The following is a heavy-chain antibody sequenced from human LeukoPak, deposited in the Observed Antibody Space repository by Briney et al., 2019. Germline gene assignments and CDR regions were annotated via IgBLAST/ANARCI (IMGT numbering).Heavy chain of an antibody. Sequence: PGGSLRLSCAASGFTFSGFSMSWVRQSPTKGLEWVANMKQDGSERYYVDSVKGRFTISRDNAKNSLSLQMNNLRVEDTAVCYCARAGSHWHYVYWGQGTVVTVSS. J-gene: IGHJ4*02. CDR3: ARAGSHWHYVY. CDR2: MKQDGSER. D-gene: IGHD3-10*01. V-gene: IGHV3-7*01. CDR1: GFTFSGFS.